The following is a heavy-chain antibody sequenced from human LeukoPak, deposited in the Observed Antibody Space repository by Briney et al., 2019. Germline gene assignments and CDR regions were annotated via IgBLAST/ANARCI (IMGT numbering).Heavy chain of an antibody. CDR2: INHSGST. J-gene: IGHJ4*02. CDR1: GGSFSGYY. V-gene: IGHV4-34*01. Sequence: SETLSLTCAVSGGSFSGYYWSWIRQPPGKGLEWIGEINHSGSTNYNPSLKSRVTISVDTSKNQFSLKLSSVTAADTAVYYCARGVSSVGATREDYFDYWGQGTLVTVSS. D-gene: IGHD1-26*01. CDR3: ARGVSSVGATREDYFDY.